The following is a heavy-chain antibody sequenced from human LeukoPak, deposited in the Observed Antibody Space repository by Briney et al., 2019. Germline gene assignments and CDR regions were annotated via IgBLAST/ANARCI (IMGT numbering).Heavy chain of an antibody. D-gene: IGHD3-10*01. CDR3: AKASRLPGPRGHYYGMDV. J-gene: IGHJ6*02. V-gene: IGHV3-23*01. CDR2: ISGSGGST. Sequence: GGSLRLSCAASGFTFSSYAMSWVRQAPGKGLEWVSAISGSGGSTYYADSVKGRFTISRDNSKNTLYLQMNSLRAEDTAVYYCAKASRLPGPRGHYYGMDVWGQGTTVTVSS. CDR1: GFTFSSYA.